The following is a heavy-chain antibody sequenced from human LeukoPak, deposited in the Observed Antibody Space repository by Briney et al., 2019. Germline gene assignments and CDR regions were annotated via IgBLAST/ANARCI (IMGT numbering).Heavy chain of an antibody. Sequence: PGGSLRLSCVASGFAFSDYTMNWVRQAPGKGLEWVSVISSSGVSTYYADSVKGRVTISRDNANNTLSLQMNNLRADDTGVYHCAGRPDWALGPLDFWGQGTLVTVSS. J-gene: IGHJ4*02. D-gene: IGHD3-9*01. CDR2: ISSSGVST. CDR1: GFAFSDYT. CDR3: AGRPDWALGPLDF. V-gene: IGHV3-23*01.